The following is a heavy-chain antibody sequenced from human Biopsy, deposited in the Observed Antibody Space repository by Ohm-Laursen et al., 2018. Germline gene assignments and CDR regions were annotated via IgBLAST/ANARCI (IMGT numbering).Heavy chain of an antibody. D-gene: IGHD3-22*01. CDR3: ARDRGYYSDRTVPGYFDL. CDR1: GGSIRGYH. J-gene: IGHJ2*01. Sequence: SDTLSLTRSVSGGSIRGYHWSWIRQPPGKGLEWIGYVYYTESTDYNPSLQSRVTISVDTSKNHFSLRLRSVTPADTAIYYCARDRGYYSDRTVPGYFDLWGRGTLVTVSS. V-gene: IGHV4-59*01. CDR2: VYYTEST.